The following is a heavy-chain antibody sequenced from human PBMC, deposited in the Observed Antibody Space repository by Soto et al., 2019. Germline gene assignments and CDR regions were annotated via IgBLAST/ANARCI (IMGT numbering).Heavy chain of an antibody. V-gene: IGHV4-31*03. D-gene: IGHD3-22*01. CDR3: ARDRVLDYYDSSGYNP. J-gene: IGHJ5*02. CDR1: GGSISSGGYY. CDR2: IYYSGST. Sequence: SETLSLTCTVSGGSISSGGYYWSWIRQHPGKGLEWIGYIYYSGSTYYNPSLKSRVTISVDTSKNQFSLKLSSVTAADTAVYYCARDRVLDYYDSSGYNPWGQGTLVTVSS.